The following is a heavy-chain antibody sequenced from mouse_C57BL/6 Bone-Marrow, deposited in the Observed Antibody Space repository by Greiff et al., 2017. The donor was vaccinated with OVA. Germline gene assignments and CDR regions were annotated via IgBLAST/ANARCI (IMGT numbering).Heavy chain of an antibody. CDR1: GYTFTSYW. CDR3: ARDYHDYDGPFAY. V-gene: IGHV1-64*01. CDR2: IHPNSGST. Sequence: QVQLQQPGAELVKPGASVKLSCKASGYTFTSYWMHWVKQRPGQGLEWIGMIHPNSGSTNYNEKFKSKATLTVDKSSSTAYMQLSSLTSEDSAVYYCARDYHDYDGPFAYWGQGTLVTVSA. J-gene: IGHJ3*01. D-gene: IGHD2-4*01.